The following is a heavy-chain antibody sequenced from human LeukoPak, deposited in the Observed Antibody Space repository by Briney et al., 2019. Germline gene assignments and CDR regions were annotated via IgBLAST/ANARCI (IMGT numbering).Heavy chain of an antibody. CDR1: GFTFSNYG. V-gene: IGHV3-30*03. CDR3: ARDAVGSIAAAGSFDY. J-gene: IGHJ4*02. Sequence: PGGSLRLSCAASGFTFSNYGMHWVRQAPGKGREWVSVISFDGSAKYYADSVKGRFTISRDNSKNTLYLQMTSLRAEDTAVYYCARDAVGSIAAAGSFDYWGQGTLVTVSS. CDR2: ISFDGSAK. D-gene: IGHD6-13*01.